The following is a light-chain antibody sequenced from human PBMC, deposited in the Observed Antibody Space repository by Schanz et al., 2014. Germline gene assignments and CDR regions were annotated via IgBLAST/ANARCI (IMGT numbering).Light chain of an antibody. J-gene: IGKJ4*01. CDR1: QSIGNN. V-gene: IGKV3D-20*02. Sequence: EIVMTQSPATLSVSPGQSATLSCRASQSIGNNLAWYQQKPGQAPRLLIYGASSRATGIPDRFSGSGSGTDFTLTISRLEPEDFAVYYCQQRSNWPPVTFGGGTKVEIK. CDR3: QQRSNWPPVT. CDR2: GAS.